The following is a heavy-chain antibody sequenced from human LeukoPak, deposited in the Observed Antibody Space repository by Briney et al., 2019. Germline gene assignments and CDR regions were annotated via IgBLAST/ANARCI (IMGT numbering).Heavy chain of an antibody. CDR1: GYTFTNYG. Sequence: ASVKVSCEASGYTFTNYGISWVRQAPGQGLEWMGWISGYSGSTDYAQNLQGRVTMTRDTSTSTAYMELRSLRSDDTAMYYCARIRHKYYFYYMDVWGKGTTVTVSS. J-gene: IGHJ6*03. CDR2: ISGYSGST. CDR3: ARIRHKYYFYYMDV. V-gene: IGHV1-18*01.